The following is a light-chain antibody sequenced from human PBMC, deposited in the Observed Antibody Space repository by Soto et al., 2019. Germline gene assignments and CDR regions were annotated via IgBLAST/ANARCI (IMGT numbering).Light chain of an antibody. Sequence: EIVMTQSPATLSVSPGERATLSCRASQSVSSNLAWYQQKPVQAPRLLIYGASTRATGIPARFSGSGSGTEFTLTISSLQSEDYAVYYCQQYNNWPPRAWTFGQGTKVEIK. CDR1: QSVSSN. CDR2: GAS. CDR3: QQYNNWPPRAWT. J-gene: IGKJ1*01. V-gene: IGKV3-15*01.